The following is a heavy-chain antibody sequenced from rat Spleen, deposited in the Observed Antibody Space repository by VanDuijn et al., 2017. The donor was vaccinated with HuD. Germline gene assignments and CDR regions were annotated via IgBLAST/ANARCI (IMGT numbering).Heavy chain of an antibody. Sequence: EVQLVESGGGLVQPGRSLKLSCAASGFTFSDYNMAWVRQAPKKGLEWVATIIYDGSRTYYRDSVKGRFTISRDNAKSTLYLQMDILRSEDTATYYCATQITMMVIITPTFDYWGQGVMVTVSS. J-gene: IGHJ2*01. V-gene: IGHV5S10*01. CDR2: IIYDGSRT. D-gene: IGHD1-12*03. CDR1: GFTFSDYN. CDR3: ATQITMMVIITPTFDY.